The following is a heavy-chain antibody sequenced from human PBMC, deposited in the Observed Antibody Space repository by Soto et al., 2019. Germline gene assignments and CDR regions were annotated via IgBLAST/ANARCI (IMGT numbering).Heavy chain of an antibody. V-gene: IGHV4-34*01. D-gene: IGHD3-16*02. J-gene: IGHJ4*02. CDR1: GGSFSGYY. CDR3: ARGGKGELSHFDY. CDR2: INHSGST. Sequence: QVQLQQWGAGLLKPSETLSLTCAVYGGSFSGYYWSWIRQPPGKGLEWIGEINHSGSTNYTPSPKSRVTISVDTSKNQFSLKLISVTAADTAVYYCARGGKGELSHFDYWGQGTLVTVSS.